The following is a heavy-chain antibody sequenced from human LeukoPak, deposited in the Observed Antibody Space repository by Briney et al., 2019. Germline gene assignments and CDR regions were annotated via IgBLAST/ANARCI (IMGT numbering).Heavy chain of an antibody. CDR2: IYSGGRT. V-gene: IGHV3-66*02. D-gene: IGHD1-1*01. CDR1: RFTVRSNY. Sequence: GSLRLSCAASRFTVRSNYMSWVRQAPGKGLEWVSVIYSGGRTYYADAVKGRFTISRDNSKNTLYLQMNSLGAEDTAVYYCARSPYNWNDSPYYMDVWGKGTTITVSS. CDR3: ARSPYNWNDSPYYMDV. J-gene: IGHJ6*03.